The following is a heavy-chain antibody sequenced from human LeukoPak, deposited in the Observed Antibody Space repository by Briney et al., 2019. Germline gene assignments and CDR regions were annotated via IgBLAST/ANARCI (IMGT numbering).Heavy chain of an antibody. J-gene: IGHJ5*02. V-gene: IGHV1-2*02. CDR1: GYTFTGYY. CDR3: ARGIVVVPAGGWFDP. Sequence: ASVKVSCKASGYTFTGYYMHWVRQAPGQGLEWMGWINPNSGGTNYAQKFQGRVTMTRDTSTSTAYMELSRLRSDDTAVYYCARGIVVVPAGGWFDPWGQGTLVTVSS. D-gene: IGHD2-2*01. CDR2: INPNSGGT.